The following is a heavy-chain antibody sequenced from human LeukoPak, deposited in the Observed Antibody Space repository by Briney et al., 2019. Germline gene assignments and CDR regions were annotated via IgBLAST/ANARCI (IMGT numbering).Heavy chain of an antibody. V-gene: IGHV3-74*01. CDR3: IRDFLTVTTNDY. CDR1: GFRFSDYW. D-gene: IGHD4-11*01. CDR2: IKTDGSDR. J-gene: IGHJ4*02. Sequence: GGSLRLSCVVSGFRFSDYWMHWVRKAPGKGLVWVSGIKTDGSDRRYADFVTGRFTISRDNAKNALFLQMNSLRAEDTAVYYCIRDFLTVTTNDYWGQGTLVTVSS.